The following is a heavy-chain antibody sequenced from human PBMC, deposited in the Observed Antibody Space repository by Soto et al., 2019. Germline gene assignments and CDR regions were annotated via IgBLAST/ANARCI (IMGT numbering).Heavy chain of an antibody. CDR3: ARHRTIPLYYDILTGDYGMDV. CDR2: IYHGVST. Sequence: SETLSLTCAVYGGSFSGYYWSWIRQPPGKGLKWIGYIYHGVSTDYNPSLKSRVTISVDSSKNLFSLSLSSVTAADTAVYYCARHRTIPLYYDILTGDYGMDVWGQGTTVTVSS. CDR1: GGSFSGYY. D-gene: IGHD3-9*01. J-gene: IGHJ6*02. V-gene: IGHV4-34*01.